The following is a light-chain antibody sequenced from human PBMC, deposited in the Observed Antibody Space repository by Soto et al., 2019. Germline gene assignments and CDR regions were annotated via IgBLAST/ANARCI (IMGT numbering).Light chain of an antibody. J-gene: IGKJ1*01. CDR1: QSLLHSNGYKY. CDR3: IQALQTPRT. Sequence: DIVMTQSPLSLPVTPGEPASISCRSSQSLLHSNGYKYLDWYLQKPGQSPQLLIYLGSNRASGVPDRFSGSGSGTDFTLKISRVEAEDVGLYYCIQALQTPRTFGQGTKVEIK. CDR2: LGS. V-gene: IGKV2-28*01.